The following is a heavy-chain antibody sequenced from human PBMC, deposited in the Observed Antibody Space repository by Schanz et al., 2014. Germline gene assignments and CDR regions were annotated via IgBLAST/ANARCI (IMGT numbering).Heavy chain of an antibody. Sequence: EVQLLESGGGLVQPGGSLRLSCASSGFSFTTYAMSWVRQAPGKGLEWVSSISSGGGSTYYADSVKGRFTISRDNSKNTLYLQMNSLRAEDTAVYYCARPALWFGDNCFDPWGQGTLVTVSS. J-gene: IGHJ5*02. CDR2: ISSGGGST. D-gene: IGHD3-10*01. CDR1: GFSFTTYA. CDR3: ARPALWFGDNCFDP. V-gene: IGHV3-23*01.